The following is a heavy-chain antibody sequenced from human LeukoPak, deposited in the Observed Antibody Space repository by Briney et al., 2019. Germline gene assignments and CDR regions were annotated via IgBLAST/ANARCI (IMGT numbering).Heavy chain of an antibody. CDR1: GFTFDDYG. CDR2: INWNGGST. Sequence: PGGSLRLSCAASGFTFDDYGMSWVRQAPGKGLEWVSGINWNGGSTGYADSVKGRFTISRDNAKNSLYLQMNSLRAEDTALYYCARGPILRYYDSSGFDYWGQGTLVTVSS. V-gene: IGHV3-20*04. J-gene: IGHJ4*02. D-gene: IGHD3-22*01. CDR3: ARGPILRYYDSSGFDY.